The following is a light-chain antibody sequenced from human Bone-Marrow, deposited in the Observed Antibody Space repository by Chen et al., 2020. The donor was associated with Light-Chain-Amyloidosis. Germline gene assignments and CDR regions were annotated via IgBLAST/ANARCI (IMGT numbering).Light chain of an antibody. CDR2: DDS. CDR1: NMGSRS. J-gene: IGLJ3*02. CDR3: QVWDRSSDRPV. Sequence: SYVLTQPSSVSVAPGQTATIACGGNNMGSRSVHWYQQTPGQAPLLVVYDDSDRPSGIPKRFSGSNAGNTATLTISRVEAGDEADYYCQVWDRSSDRPVFGGGTKLTVL. V-gene: IGLV3-21*02.